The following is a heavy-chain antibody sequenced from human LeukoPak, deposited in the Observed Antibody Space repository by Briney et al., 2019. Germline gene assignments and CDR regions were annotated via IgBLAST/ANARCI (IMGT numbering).Heavy chain of an antibody. V-gene: IGHV1-2*02. D-gene: IGHD1-14*01. Sequence: ASVKVSCKSSGYTFTGYYMHWVRQAPGQGLEWMGWINPHSGGTHYAQTPQRRDTITRDTSNNTAHMGLSRLRSDETAVYFCARQYETGQGWFDPWGQGTLVTVSS. CDR3: ARQYETGQGWFDP. J-gene: IGHJ5*02. CDR1: GYTFTGYY. CDR2: INPHSGGT.